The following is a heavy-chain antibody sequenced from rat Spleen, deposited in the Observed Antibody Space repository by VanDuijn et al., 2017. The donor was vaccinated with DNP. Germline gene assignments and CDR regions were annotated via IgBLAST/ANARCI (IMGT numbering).Heavy chain of an antibody. Sequence: VQLKESGPGLVQPSQTLSLTCTVSGFSLTDYSVHWVRQPPGKGLEWVAIISYDGNSTNSRDSVKGRFTISRDDAKSTLDLQMNSLRSEDKATYYCTRASLITTVGTGYLDVWGPGTMVTVSS. V-gene: IGHV5-7*01. CDR2: ISYDGNST. J-gene: IGHJ1*01. CDR1: GFSLTDYS. D-gene: IGHD1-1*01. CDR3: TRASLITTVGTGYLDV.